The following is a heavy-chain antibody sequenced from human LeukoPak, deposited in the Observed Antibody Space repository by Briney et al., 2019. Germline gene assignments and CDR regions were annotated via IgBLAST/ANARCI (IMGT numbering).Heavy chain of an antibody. J-gene: IGHJ4*02. CDR3: ARVIAVAGTSGLRYYFDY. Sequence: SETLSLTCTVSGGSISNYYWSWIRQPAGKGLEWIGRICTSGSTNYSPSLKSRVTMSVDTSKNQFSPKLSSVTAADTAVYFCARVIAVAGTSGLRYYFDYWGQGTLVTVSS. V-gene: IGHV4-4*07. D-gene: IGHD6-19*01. CDR1: GGSISNYY. CDR2: ICTSGST.